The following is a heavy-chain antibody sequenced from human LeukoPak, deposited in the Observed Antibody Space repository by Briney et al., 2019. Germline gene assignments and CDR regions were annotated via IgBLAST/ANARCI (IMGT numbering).Heavy chain of an antibody. V-gene: IGHV1-18*01. J-gene: IGHJ5*02. CDR1: GYTFSSYG. D-gene: IGHD3-22*01. CDR3: ARDGPDRAAWFDP. Sequence: ASVKVSCKASGYTFSSYGISWVRQAPGQGLEWMGWISDYNGNTNYVQKGQGRVTMTTDPFTSTAYMELSGLGSDDTAVYYCARDGPDRAAWFDPWGQGTLVTVSS. CDR2: ISDYNGNT.